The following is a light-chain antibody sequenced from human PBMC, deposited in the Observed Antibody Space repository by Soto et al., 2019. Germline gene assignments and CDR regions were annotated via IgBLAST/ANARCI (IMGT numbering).Light chain of an antibody. J-gene: IGKJ1*01. V-gene: IGKV3-20*01. CDR1: PSVSSY. CDR2: GAS. Sequence: EIVLTQSPGTLSLSPGERATLSCRASPSVSSYLAWYQQTPGQAPRLLIYGASSRATGIPDRFSGSGSGTDFTLTISRLEPEDFAVYYCQQYGSSSRTFGQGTKVEIK. CDR3: QQYGSSSRT.